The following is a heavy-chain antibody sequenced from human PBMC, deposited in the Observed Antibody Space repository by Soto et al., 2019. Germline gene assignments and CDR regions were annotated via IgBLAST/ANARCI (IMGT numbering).Heavy chain of an antibody. CDR2: LYGNSGGI. Sequence: EVQLLGSGGGLVQPGGSLTLSCAASGFTFGSYAMTWVRQAPGKGLESVAGLYGNSGGIQYADSVRGRFTIFRDNSNNIVFLHMRSLRVEDTAVYFCAKDAVAGDGLWLMDHWGQGTLVTVSS. CDR3: AKDAVAGDGLWLMDH. CDR1: GFTFGSYA. J-gene: IGHJ4*02. V-gene: IGHV3-23*01. D-gene: IGHD2-21*02.